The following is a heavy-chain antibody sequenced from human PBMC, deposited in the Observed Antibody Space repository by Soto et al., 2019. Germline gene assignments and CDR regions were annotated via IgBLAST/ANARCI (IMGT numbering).Heavy chain of an antibody. Sequence: SETLSLTCNVSDDSLSTYYLSWIRQPAGKGLEWIGRIYASGSTNYNPSLKGRVSMSVDTSKKQFSLKMISVTAADTAMYYCARSAIPRGGWFRPWGQGVLVTVYS. CDR1: DDSLSTYY. CDR3: ARSAIPRGGWFRP. D-gene: IGHD2-21*01. CDR2: IYASGST. V-gene: IGHV4-4*07. J-gene: IGHJ5*02.